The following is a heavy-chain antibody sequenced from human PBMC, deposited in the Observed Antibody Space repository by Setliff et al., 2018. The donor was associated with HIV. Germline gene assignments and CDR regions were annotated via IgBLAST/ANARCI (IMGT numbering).Heavy chain of an antibody. CDR1: GASINNSTDY. V-gene: IGHV4-39*07. CDR3: ARTPSRGGFDY. Sequence: SETLSLTSAVSGASINNSTDYWGWIRQPSGKGLEWIGDIHYSGNTHYNPSLKSRVTISVDTSKNQFSLKLSSVTAADTAVYYCARTPSRGGFDYWGQGTQVTVSS. J-gene: IGHJ4*02. CDR2: IHYSGNT. D-gene: IGHD3-16*01.